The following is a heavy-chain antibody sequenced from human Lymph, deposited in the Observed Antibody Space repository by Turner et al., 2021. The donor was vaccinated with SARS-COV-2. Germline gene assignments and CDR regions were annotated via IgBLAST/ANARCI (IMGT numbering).Heavy chain of an antibody. CDR1: GGPFSSHA. CDR2: IIPTLVIA. V-gene: IGHV1-69*10. Sequence: QVQLVQSGAEVKKPGSSVKVSCKASGGPFSSHAISWVRQPPGQGLGWWGGIIPTLVIANSAKNFQGRVTIPADNPTSTAYMERRNWRSENTAVYYCAGAGGGRYFYFDYWGQGTLVTVSS. CDR3: AGAGGGRYFYFDY. J-gene: IGHJ4*02. D-gene: IGHD1-26*01.